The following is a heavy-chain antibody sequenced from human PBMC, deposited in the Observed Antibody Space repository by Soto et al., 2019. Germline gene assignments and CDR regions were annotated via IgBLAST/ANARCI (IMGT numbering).Heavy chain of an antibody. CDR3: ASARFDS. D-gene: IGHD2-15*01. Sequence: SETLSLTCAVSGGSISSSNWWSWVRQPPGKGLEWIGEVNHSGGTNYNPSLRSRVTISVDTSQYQFTLKLSSLTAADTAMYYCASARFDSWGQGTLVTVSS. CDR2: VNHSGGT. V-gene: IGHV4-4*02. CDR1: GGSISSSNW. J-gene: IGHJ4*02.